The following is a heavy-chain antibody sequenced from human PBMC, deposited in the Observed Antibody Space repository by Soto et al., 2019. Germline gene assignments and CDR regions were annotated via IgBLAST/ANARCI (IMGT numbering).Heavy chain of an antibody. CDR2: ISAYNGNT. Sequence: QVHLVQSGAEVKKPGASVKVSCKASGYTFTSYGISWVRQAPGQGLEWRGWISAYNGNTNYAQKLQGRVTMTTDTSTSTAYMELRSLRSDDTAVYYCARTDCSSTSCFGASFDYWGQGPLVTVSS. J-gene: IGHJ4*02. V-gene: IGHV1-18*01. CDR1: GYTFTSYG. CDR3: ARTDCSSTSCFGASFDY. D-gene: IGHD2-2*01.